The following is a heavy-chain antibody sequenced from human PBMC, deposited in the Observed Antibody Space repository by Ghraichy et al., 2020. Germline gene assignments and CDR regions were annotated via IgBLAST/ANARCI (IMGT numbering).Heavy chain of an antibody. CDR2: IYWNDEN. Sequence: PTLVKPTQTLTLTCTFSGFSLSIDKLAVGWIRQPPGKALEWLAVIYWNDENYYKSSLKSRLTIIKDTSKNQVVLRMSNMDPEDTATYYCARRIHGMDVWGQGTTVTVSS. J-gene: IGHJ6*02. V-gene: IGHV2-5*01. CDR3: ARRIHGMDV. CDR1: GFSLSIDKLA.